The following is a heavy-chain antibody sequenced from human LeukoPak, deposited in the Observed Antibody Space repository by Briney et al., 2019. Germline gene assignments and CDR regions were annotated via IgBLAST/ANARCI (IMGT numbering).Heavy chain of an antibody. V-gene: IGHV3-30*14. D-gene: IGHD1-26*01. CDR1: GFTFSSYA. CDR3: ARGPARIARAYSPYYFDY. J-gene: IGHJ4*02. CDR2: ISYDGSNK. Sequence: GGSLRLSCAASGFTFSSYAMHWVRQAPGKGLEWVAVISYDGSNKYYADSVKGRFTISRDNTKDTLFLQMNSLRAEDTATYYCARGPARIARAYSPYYFDYWGQGTLVTVSS.